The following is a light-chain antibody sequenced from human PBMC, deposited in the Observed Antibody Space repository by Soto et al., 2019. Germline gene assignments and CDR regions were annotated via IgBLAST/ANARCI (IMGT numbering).Light chain of an antibody. CDR2: GNS. Sequence: QAVVTQPPSVSGAPGQRVTISCTGSSSNIGAGYDVHWYQQLPGTAPKLLIYGNSNRPSGVPDRFSGSKSGTSASLAITGLQAEDEAHYYCQSYDSSLSAVFGGGTKVTVL. V-gene: IGLV1-40*01. CDR1: SSNIGAGYD. CDR3: QSYDSSLSAV. J-gene: IGLJ2*01.